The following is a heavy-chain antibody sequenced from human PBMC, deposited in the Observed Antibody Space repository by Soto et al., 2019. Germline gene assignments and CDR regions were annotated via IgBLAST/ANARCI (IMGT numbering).Heavy chain of an antibody. Sequence: ASVKVSCKASNYTFTTYGITWVRQAPGQGLEWMGWISGYNGNTKYAQKFQGRVTMTTDPSTSTAYVELRSLRSDDTALYYCAKDYRRFDWIFYGMDVWGQGTTVTVSS. J-gene: IGHJ6*02. V-gene: IGHV1-18*01. CDR3: AKDYRRFDWIFYGMDV. CDR1: NYTFTTYG. CDR2: ISGYNGNT. D-gene: IGHD3-9*01.